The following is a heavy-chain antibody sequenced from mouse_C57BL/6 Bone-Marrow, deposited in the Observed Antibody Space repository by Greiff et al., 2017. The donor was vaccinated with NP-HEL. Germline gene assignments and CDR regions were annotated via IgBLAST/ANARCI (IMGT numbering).Heavy chain of an antibody. CDR2: IHPNSGST. D-gene: IGHD1-1*01. CDR1: GYTFTSYW. Sequence: VQLQQPGAELVKPGASVKLSCKASGYTFTSYWWPWGKQRPGQGLGWMGMIHPNSGSTNYNEKFKSKATLTVDKSSSTAYMQLSSLTSEDSAVYYCARSSYYGSSHWYFDVWGTGTTVTVSS. J-gene: IGHJ1*03. V-gene: IGHV1-64*01. CDR3: ARSSYYGSSHWYFDV.